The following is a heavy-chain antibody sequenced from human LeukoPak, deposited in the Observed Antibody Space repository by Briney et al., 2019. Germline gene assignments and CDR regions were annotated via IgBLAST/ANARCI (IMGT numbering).Heavy chain of an antibody. CDR2: INPSAGTT. D-gene: IGHD5-18*01. V-gene: IGHV1-46*01. J-gene: IGHJ4*02. CDR3: ARGVVVHEYTYGTFDY. CDR1: GYTFTSYY. Sequence: ASVKVSCKASGYTFTSYYIRWVRRAPGQGLQWMGIINPSAGTTTYAQRFQGRVTMTRDTSTSTVYMELSSLRSEDTAVYYCARGVVVHEYTYGTFDYWGQGTLVTVSS.